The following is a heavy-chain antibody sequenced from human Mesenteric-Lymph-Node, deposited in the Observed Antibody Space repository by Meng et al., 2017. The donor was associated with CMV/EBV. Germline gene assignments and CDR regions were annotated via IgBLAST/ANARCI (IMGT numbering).Heavy chain of an antibody. CDR2: MNPNSGNT. CDR3: ARGPSVRSLGSSSSRPLYYFDY. V-gene: IGHV1-8*03. CDR1: GYTFTSYD. Sequence: ASVKVSCKASGYTFTSYDINWVRQATGQGLEWMGWMNPNSGNTGYAQKFQGRVTITRNTSISTAYMELSSLRSEDTAVYYCARGPSVRSLGSSSSRPLYYFDYWGQGTLVTVSS. J-gene: IGHJ4*02. D-gene: IGHD6-6*01.